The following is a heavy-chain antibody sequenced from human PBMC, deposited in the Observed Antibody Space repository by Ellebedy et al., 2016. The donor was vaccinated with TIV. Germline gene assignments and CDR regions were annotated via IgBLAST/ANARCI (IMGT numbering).Heavy chain of an antibody. D-gene: IGHD4-17*01. Sequence: GESLKISCAASGFSFRSYWMTWVRQAPGKGLEWVANINQDGSDKYYVDSLRGRFTISRDNAKNSVYLQMNSLRGEDTAVYYCATDGSYGDYLSPAHAFEIWGQGTVVAVSS. CDR1: GFSFRSYW. CDR2: INQDGSDK. V-gene: IGHV3-7*01. J-gene: IGHJ3*02. CDR3: ATDGSYGDYLSPAHAFEI.